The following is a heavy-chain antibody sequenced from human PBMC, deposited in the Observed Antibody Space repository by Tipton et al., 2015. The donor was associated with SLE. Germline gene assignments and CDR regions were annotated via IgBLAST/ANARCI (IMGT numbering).Heavy chain of an antibody. V-gene: IGHV4-38-2*01. Sequence: LRLSCAVSGFSISSGKYWGWLRQPPGKGLEWIGFAYPSGSTYYHPSLKRQVNMSLDTSKNLLFVNLRSVTAADTAMYYCARGTYYDILDGFSFDVWGHGTLVTVSS. CDR3: ARGTYYDILDGFSFDV. CDR2: AYPSGST. D-gene: IGHD3-9*01. J-gene: IGHJ3*01. CDR1: GFSISSGKY.